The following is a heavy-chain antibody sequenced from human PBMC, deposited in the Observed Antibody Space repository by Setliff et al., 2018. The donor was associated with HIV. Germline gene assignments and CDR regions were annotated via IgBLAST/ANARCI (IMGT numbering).Heavy chain of an antibody. Sequence: SVKVSCKASGFTFSNSAVHWVRQARGQRLEWIGWIVVGRGNTDYAQKFQERVTITRDKSTSTAYMELNGLRSEDTALYYCAAGGYHVILTGHSNGPHYYYGMDVWGQGTTVTVSS. D-gene: IGHD3-9*01. J-gene: IGHJ6*02. CDR2: IVVGRGNT. V-gene: IGHV1-58*01. CDR3: AAGGYHVILTGHSNGPHYYYGMDV. CDR1: GFTFSNSA.